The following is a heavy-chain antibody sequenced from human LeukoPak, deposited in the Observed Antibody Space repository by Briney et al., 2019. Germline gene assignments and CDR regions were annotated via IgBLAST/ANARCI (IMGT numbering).Heavy chain of an antibody. V-gene: IGHV1-8*01. CDR3: ARLAESPQQVGADLNY. CDR2: MNPNSGNT. D-gene: IGHD1-26*01. Sequence: ASVKVSCKASGYTFTSYDINWVRQATGQGLEWMGWMNPNSGNTGYAQKFQGRVTMTRNTSIGTAYMELSSLRSEDTAVYYCARLAESPQQVGADLNYWGQGTLVTVSS. CDR1: GYTFTSYD. J-gene: IGHJ4*02.